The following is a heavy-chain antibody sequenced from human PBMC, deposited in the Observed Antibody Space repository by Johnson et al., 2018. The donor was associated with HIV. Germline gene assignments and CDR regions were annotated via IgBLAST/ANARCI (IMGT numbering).Heavy chain of an antibody. CDR3: TRGEGGYFYDSSGYYHRPDDAFEI. CDR1: GFTFSSYW. D-gene: IGHD3-22*01. V-gene: IGHV3-30*02. J-gene: IGHJ3*02. CDR2: IRYDGSNK. Sequence: QMLLVESGGGVVQPGGSLRLSCAASGFTFSSYWMSWVRQAPGKGLEWVAFIRYDGSNKYYADSVKGRFTISRENAKNSLYLQMNSLRAEDTAVYFCTRGEGGYFYDSSGYYHRPDDAFEIWGQGTMVTVSS.